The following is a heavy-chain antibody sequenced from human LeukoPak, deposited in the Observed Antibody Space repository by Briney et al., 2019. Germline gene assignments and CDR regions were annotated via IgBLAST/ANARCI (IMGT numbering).Heavy chain of an antibody. CDR3: AKDPPAVVVPAAIMGPLDY. CDR1: GFTFSSYA. V-gene: IGHV3-23*01. CDR2: ISGSGGST. J-gene: IGHJ4*02. Sequence: GGSLRLSCAASGFTFSSYAMSWVRQAPGKGLEWVSAISGSGGSTYYADSVKGRFTISRDNSKNTLYLQMNSLRAEDTAVYYCAKDPPAVVVPAAIMGPLDYWGQGTLVTVSS. D-gene: IGHD2-2*02.